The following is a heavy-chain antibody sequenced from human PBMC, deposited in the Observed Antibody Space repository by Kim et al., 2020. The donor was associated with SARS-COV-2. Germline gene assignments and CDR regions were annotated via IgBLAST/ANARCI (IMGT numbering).Heavy chain of an antibody. D-gene: IGHD3-22*01. Sequence: DTVGVRFTLSRDNSKHTLYLQMNGLRAEDAAVYYCAKETHYGPSGARYIDYWGQGTLVTVSS. CDR3: AKETHYGPSGARYIDY. J-gene: IGHJ4*02. V-gene: IGHV3-23*01.